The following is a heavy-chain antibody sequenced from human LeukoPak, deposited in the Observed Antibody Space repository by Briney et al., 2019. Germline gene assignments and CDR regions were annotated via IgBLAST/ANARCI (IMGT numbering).Heavy chain of an antibody. Sequence: PSETLSLTCAVYSGSFSGYYWSWIRQPPGKGLEWIGEINHSGSTNYNPSLKSRVTISVDTSKNQFSLKLSSVTAADTAVYYCARGKWSSGWYFDYWGQGTLVTVSS. CDR3: ARGKWSSGWYFDY. CDR1: SGSFSGYY. CDR2: INHSGST. V-gene: IGHV4-34*01. D-gene: IGHD6-19*01. J-gene: IGHJ4*02.